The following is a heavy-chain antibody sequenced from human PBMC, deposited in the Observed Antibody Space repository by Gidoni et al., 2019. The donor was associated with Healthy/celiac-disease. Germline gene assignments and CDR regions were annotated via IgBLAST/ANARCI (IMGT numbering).Heavy chain of an antibody. V-gene: IGHV3-23*01. CDR3: AKERAWIQLWTGDY. Sequence: EVQLFESGGGLVQPGGSLSLSCAASGFPFRSYAMSWVRQAPGKGLEWVSAISGSVGSTYYADSVKGRFTISRDNSKSTLYLQMNSLRAEDTAVYYCAKERAWIQLWTGDYWGQGTLVTVSS. CDR1: GFPFRSYA. CDR2: ISGSVGST. D-gene: IGHD5-18*01. J-gene: IGHJ4*02.